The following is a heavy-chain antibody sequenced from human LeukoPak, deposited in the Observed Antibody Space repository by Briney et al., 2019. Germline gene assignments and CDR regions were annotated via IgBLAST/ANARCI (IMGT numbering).Heavy chain of an antibody. D-gene: IGHD2-2*01. Sequence: PSETLSLTCAVYGGSFSGYYWSWIRQPPGKGLEWIGEINHSGSTNYNPSLKSRVTISVDTSKNQFSLKLSSVTAADTAVYYCARVRHCSSTSRLPPSWLTACFDPWGQGTLVTVSS. V-gene: IGHV4-34*01. J-gene: IGHJ5*02. CDR2: INHSGST. CDR1: GGSFSGYY. CDR3: ARVRHCSSTSRLPPSWLTACFDP.